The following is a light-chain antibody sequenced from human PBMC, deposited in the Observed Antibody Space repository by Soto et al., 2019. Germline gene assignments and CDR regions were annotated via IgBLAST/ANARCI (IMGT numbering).Light chain of an antibody. Sequence: DIILTQSPAIVSVSPGERATLSCRASRSVSTNLAWYQHKHGQAPRLLIYGASTRVTDIPARFSGSGSGTDFTLTITYLKSEDFGVYYWQQYDKSLPPVTFGGGTKVEI. CDR2: GAS. V-gene: IGKV3-15*01. CDR3: QQYDKSLPPVT. CDR1: RSVSTN. J-gene: IGKJ4*01.